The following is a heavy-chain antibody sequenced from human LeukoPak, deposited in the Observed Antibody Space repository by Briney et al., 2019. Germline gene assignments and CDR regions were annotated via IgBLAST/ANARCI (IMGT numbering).Heavy chain of an antibody. CDR1: GFTFSSYA. CDR2: ISYDGGNK. D-gene: IGHD3-10*01. Sequence: PGGSLRLSCAASGFTFSSYAMHWVRQAPGKGLEWVAVISYDGGNKYYTDSVKGRFTISRDNSKNTLYLQMNSLRGEDTAVYYCARDLTVTFVTTGSYWGQGARVTVSS. CDR3: ARDLTVTFVTTGSY. J-gene: IGHJ4*02. V-gene: IGHV3-30-3*01.